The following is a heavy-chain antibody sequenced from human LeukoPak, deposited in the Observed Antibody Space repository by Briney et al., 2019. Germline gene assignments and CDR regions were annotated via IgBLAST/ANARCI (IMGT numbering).Heavy chain of an antibody. Sequence: ASVKVSCKASGYTFTGYYMHWVRQAPGQGLEWMGWINPNSGGTKYAQKFQGRVTMTRDTSISTAYMELSRLRSDDTAVYYCARDPWQWLAFWFDPWGQGTLVTVSS. D-gene: IGHD6-19*01. V-gene: IGHV1-2*02. J-gene: IGHJ5*02. CDR3: ARDPWQWLAFWFDP. CDR1: GYTFTGYY. CDR2: INPNSGGT.